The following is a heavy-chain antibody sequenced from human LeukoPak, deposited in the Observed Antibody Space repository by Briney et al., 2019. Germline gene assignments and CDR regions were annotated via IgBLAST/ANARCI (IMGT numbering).Heavy chain of an antibody. CDR1: GFTVSSNY. D-gene: IGHD3-3*01. Sequence: GGSLRLSCAASGFTVSSNYMSWVRQAPGKGLHWVSIIYSGGSTYYADSVKGRFTISRDNAKNSLHLQMSSLRAEDTAVYYCARVNDFWSGYYPDYWGRGTLVTVSS. CDR2: IYSGGST. CDR3: ARVNDFWSGYYPDY. V-gene: IGHV3-53*01. J-gene: IGHJ4*02.